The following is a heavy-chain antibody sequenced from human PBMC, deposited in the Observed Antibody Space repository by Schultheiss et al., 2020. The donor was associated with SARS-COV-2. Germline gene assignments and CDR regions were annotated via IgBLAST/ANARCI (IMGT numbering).Heavy chain of an antibody. D-gene: IGHD5-18*01. Sequence: SETLSLTCAVSGGSISSSNWWSWVRQPPGKGLEWIGYIYYSGSTYYNPSLKSRVTMSVDMSNNEFSLRLSSVTAADTAVYYCARGYRYFYYAMDVWGQGTTVTVSS. CDR2: IYYSGST. CDR3: ARGYRYFYYAMDV. CDR1: GGSISSSNW. V-gene: IGHV4-4*02. J-gene: IGHJ6*02.